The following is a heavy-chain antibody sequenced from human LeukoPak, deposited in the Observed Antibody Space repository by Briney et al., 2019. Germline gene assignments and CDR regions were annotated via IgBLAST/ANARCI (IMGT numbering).Heavy chain of an antibody. CDR1: GGSISYYY. CDR3: ATERTVVTTPYYFDS. J-gene: IGHJ4*02. D-gene: IGHD2-21*02. V-gene: IGHV4-4*07. Sequence: SSETLSLTCTVSGGSISYYYWNWIRQPAGKGLEWIGRVDSRGITDYNPSLKSRLTISVDTSRSQFSLKLGSVTAADTAMYYCATERTVVTTPYYFDSWGLGTLVTVSS. CDR2: VDSRGIT.